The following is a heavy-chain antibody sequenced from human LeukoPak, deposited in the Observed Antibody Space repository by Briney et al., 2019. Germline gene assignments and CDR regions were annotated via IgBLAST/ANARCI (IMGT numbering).Heavy chain of an antibody. J-gene: IGHJ4*02. V-gene: IGHV3-15*01. D-gene: IGHD3-10*01. CDR3: KAWFSGRPE. CDR2: IKNKVSGATT. Sequence: GGSLRLSCAASGFIFSDSWMTWVRQTPGKGLEWVGLIKNKVSGATTAYAAPVKGRFTISRDDSRNTLYLEMNSLKIEDTGVYYCKAWFSGRPEGGQGTLVTVSS. CDR1: GFIFSDSW.